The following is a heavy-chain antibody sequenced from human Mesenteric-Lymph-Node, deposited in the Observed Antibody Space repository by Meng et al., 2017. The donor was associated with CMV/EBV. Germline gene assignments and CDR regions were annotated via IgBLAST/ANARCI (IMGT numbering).Heavy chain of an antibody. V-gene: IGHV3-21*01. CDR1: GFNFDDYG. CDR2: ISGSSLYM. D-gene: IGHD6-13*01. Sequence: GGSLRLSCAASGFNFDDYGMSWVRQAPGKGLEWVSSISGSSLYMSYADSLKGRFTISRDNAKNSLYLQMNSLRAEDTAVYYCARLIATAGTSLDYWGQGTLVTVSS. CDR3: ARLIATAGTSLDY. J-gene: IGHJ4*02.